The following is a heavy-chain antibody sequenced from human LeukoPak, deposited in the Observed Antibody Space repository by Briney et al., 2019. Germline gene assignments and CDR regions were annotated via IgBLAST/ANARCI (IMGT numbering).Heavy chain of an antibody. D-gene: IGHD4-17*01. CDR1: GFTFSNYA. J-gene: IGHJ4*02. V-gene: IGHV3-30*04. CDR3: ARGYYGDPSQVYYFDY. CDR2: ISYDGTNK. Sequence: GGSLRLSCAASGFTFSNYAMHWVRQAPGKGLEWVAVISYDGTNKYYADSVKGRFTISRDNSKNTLYLQMDSLRPEDTAVYYCARGYYGDPSQVYYFDYWGQGTLVTVSS.